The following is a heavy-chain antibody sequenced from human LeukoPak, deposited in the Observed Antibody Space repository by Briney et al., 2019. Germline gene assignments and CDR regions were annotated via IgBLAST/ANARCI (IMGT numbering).Heavy chain of an antibody. J-gene: IGHJ3*02. CDR3: ARDIYARSAGAFDI. Sequence: SETLSLTCTVSGGSISSYYWSWIRQPAGKGLEWIGRIYTSGSTNYNPSLKSRVTMSVDTSKNQFSLKLSSVTAADTAVYYCARDIYARSAGAFDIWGQGTMVTVSS. CDR1: GGSISSYY. CDR2: IYTSGST. D-gene: IGHD2-2*01. V-gene: IGHV4-4*07.